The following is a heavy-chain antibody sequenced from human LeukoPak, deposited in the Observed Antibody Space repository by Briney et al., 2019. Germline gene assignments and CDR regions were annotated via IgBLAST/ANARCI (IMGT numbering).Heavy chain of an antibody. J-gene: IGHJ4*02. CDR1: GGSISRSTYY. V-gene: IGHV4-39*01. CDR3: ARQGGYYYDSSGYYFDY. CDR2: IYYSGST. D-gene: IGHD3-22*01. Sequence: SETLSLTCSVSGGSISRSTYYWDWIRQPPGKGLEWIGSIYYSGSTYYNPSLKSRVTISVDTSKNQFSLKLSSVTAADTAVYYCARQGGYYYDSSGYYFDYWGQGTLVTVSS.